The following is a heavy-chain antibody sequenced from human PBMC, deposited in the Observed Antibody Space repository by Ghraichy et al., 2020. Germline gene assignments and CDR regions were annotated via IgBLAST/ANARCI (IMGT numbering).Heavy chain of an antibody. J-gene: IGHJ6*03. CDR1: GYTFTGYY. CDR2: INPNSGGT. CDR3: AREAVQIVGATQDVDYYYYMDV. D-gene: IGHD1-26*01. Sequence: ASVKVSCKASGYTFTGYYMHWVRQAPGQGLEWMGRINPNSGGTNYAQKFQGRVTMTRDTSISTAYMELSRLRSDDTAVYYCAREAVQIVGATQDVDYYYYMDVWGKGTTVTVSS. V-gene: IGHV1-2*06.